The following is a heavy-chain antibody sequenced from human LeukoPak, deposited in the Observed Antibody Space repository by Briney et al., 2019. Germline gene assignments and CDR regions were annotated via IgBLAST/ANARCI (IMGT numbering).Heavy chain of an antibody. D-gene: IGHD3-10*01. CDR2: IYYSGST. Sequence: SETLSLTCTVSGGSISSYYWSWIRQPPGKGLEWIGYIYYSGSTNYNPSLKSRVTISVDTSKNQFSLKLSSVTAADTAVYYCARDSARGYWYFDLWGRGTLVTVSS. V-gene: IGHV4-59*01. CDR1: GGSISSYY. CDR3: ARDSARGYWYFDL. J-gene: IGHJ2*01.